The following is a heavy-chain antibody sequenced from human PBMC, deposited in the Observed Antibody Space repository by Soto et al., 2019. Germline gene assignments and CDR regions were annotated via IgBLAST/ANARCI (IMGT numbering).Heavy chain of an antibody. V-gene: IGHV3-48*03. CDR2: ISPNTTTI. Sequence: GGSLRLSCAASGFTFSSYEMNWVRQAPGKGLEWISYISPNTTTIYYSDSVKGRFTISRDNAKSSLNLQMNSLRAEDTAVYYCARAAGTLVRGVYGMDVWGQGPTVTSP. CDR1: GFTFSSYE. D-gene: IGHD3-10*01. CDR3: ARAAGTLVRGVYGMDV. J-gene: IGHJ6*02.